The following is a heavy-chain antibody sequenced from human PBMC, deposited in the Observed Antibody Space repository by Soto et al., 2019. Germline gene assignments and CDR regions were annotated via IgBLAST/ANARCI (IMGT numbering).Heavy chain of an antibody. V-gene: IGHV4-61*01. CDR2: SHYSGRT. J-gene: IGHJ4*02. CDR1: GASVRSDSYY. D-gene: IGHD5-12*01. CDR3: ASEVGDGYNYDY. Sequence: SETLSLTCTVSGASVRSDSYYWSWIRQPPGKRLEWIGNSHYSGRTNYNHSLKSRVTISVDTSMNQFSLKLTSVSAADSAVYYCASEVGDGYNYDYWGQGTPVT.